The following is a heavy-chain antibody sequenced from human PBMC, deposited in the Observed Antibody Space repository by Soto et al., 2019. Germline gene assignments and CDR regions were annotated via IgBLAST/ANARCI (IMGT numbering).Heavy chain of an antibody. D-gene: IGHD5-12*01. J-gene: IGHJ3*02. Sequence: LRLSFSVSGFTLIDNYIDWVRQAPGKGLAWVGRTRNKANSHTTEYDASVKGRFTISRDDSKKTLYLQMNSLRIEDTAIYHCVRGYNSFDIWGQGTMVTVSS. CDR2: TRNKANSHTT. CDR1: GFTLIDNY. CDR3: VRGYNSFDI. V-gene: IGHV3-72*01.